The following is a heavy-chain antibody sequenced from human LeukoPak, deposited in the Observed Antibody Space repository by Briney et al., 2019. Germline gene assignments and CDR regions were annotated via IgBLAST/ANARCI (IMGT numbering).Heavy chain of an antibody. CDR2: IYTSGST. CDR1: GGSISSGSYY. J-gene: IGHJ3*02. D-gene: IGHD2-2*01. V-gene: IGHV4-61*02. Sequence: PSQTLSLTCTVSGGSISSGSYYWSWIRQPAGKGLEWIGRIYTSGSTNYNPSLKSRVTISVDTSKKEFSLKLSSVTAADTAVYYCARDTGSCSTTTCYDDAFDIWSQGTMVTVSS. CDR3: ARDTGSCSTTTCYDDAFDI.